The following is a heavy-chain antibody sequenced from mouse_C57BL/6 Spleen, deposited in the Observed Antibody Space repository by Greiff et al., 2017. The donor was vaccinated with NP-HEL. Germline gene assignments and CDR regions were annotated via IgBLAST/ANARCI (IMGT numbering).Heavy chain of an antibody. V-gene: IGHV1-81*01. CDR3: ARGGGDYYGSSYWYFDV. Sequence: VQLQQSGAELARPGASVKLSCKASGYTFTSYGISWVKQRTGQGLEWIGEIYPRSGNTYYNEKFKGKATLTADKSSSTAYMELRSLTSEDSAVYFFARGGGDYYGSSYWYFDVWGTGTTVTVSS. J-gene: IGHJ1*03. CDR2: IYPRSGNT. CDR1: GYTFTSYG. D-gene: IGHD1-1*01.